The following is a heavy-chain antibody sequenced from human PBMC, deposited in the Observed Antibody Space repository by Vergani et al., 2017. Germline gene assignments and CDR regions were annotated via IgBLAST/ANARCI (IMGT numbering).Heavy chain of an antibody. D-gene: IGHD2-15*01. V-gene: IGHV3-66*01. Sequence: EVQLVESGGGLVQPGGSLRLSCAASGFTVSSNYMSWVRQAPGKGLEWVSVIYSGGSTYYADSVKGRFTISRDNAKNSLYLQMNTLRAEDTAVYYCARGAVVVAATLGYYYYYGMDVWGQGTTVTVSS. J-gene: IGHJ6*02. CDR3: ARGAVVVAATLGYYYYYGMDV. CDR1: GFTVSSNY. CDR2: IYSGGST.